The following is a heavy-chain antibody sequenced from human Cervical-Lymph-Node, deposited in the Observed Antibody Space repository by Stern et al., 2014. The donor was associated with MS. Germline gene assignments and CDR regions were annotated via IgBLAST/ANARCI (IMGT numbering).Heavy chain of an antibody. CDR3: AGNNKVLKNAFDI. J-gene: IGHJ3*02. CDR2: ITPVGGLT. Sequence: QVQLGQSRAEVKKPGASVQVSCKAHGLNFTTYYIHWVRQAPGQGLEWMGIITPVGGLTRIAQKFQGRVTLTRDAPTSTFSMELSSLTSEDTAVYYCAGNNKVLKNAFDIWGQGTLVTVS. D-gene: IGHD4/OR15-4a*01. V-gene: IGHV1-46*01. CDR1: GLNFTTYY.